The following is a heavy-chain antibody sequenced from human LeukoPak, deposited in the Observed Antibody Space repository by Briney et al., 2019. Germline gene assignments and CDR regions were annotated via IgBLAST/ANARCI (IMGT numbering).Heavy chain of an antibody. J-gene: IGHJ5*02. Sequence: SETLSLTCTVSGYSISSGYLWGWIRQPPGKGLEWIGSIDGSGSSYYNPSLKSRVTISVDTSRNQFSLKMTSVTAADTAVYYCVRAPHNCSGERCYSRWFDPWGQGTLVIVSS. CDR3: VRAPHNCSGERCYSRWFDP. CDR2: IDGSGSS. D-gene: IGHD2-15*01. V-gene: IGHV4-38-2*02. CDR1: GYSISSGYL.